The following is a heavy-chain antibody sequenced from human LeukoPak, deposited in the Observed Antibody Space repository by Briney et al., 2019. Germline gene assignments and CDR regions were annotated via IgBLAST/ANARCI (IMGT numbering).Heavy chain of an antibody. CDR3: AKPRNHGQIWSGYYGY. Sequence: GGSLRLSCAASGFTFSSHAMSWVRQAPGKGLEWVSTIGGSGGTTYYADSVKGRFTISRDNSKNTLYLQMNSLRAEDTAVYYCAKPRNHGQIWSGYYGYWGQGTLVTVSS. CDR2: IGGSGGTT. D-gene: IGHD3-3*01. CDR1: GFTFSSHA. V-gene: IGHV3-23*01. J-gene: IGHJ4*02.